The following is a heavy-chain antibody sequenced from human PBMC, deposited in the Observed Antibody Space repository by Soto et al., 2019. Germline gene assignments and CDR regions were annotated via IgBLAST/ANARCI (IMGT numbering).Heavy chain of an antibody. CDR1: GGSISSYY. V-gene: IGHV4-59*08. J-gene: IGHJ4*02. CDR2: IYYSGST. Sequence: QVQLQESGPGLVKPSETLSLTCTVSGGSISSYYWSWIRQPPGKGLEWIGYIYYSGSTNYHPPLKGRGTITGDSFKNQVSLKPSSVTAADTAVYYCARHHDSWGQGTLVTVSS. CDR3: ARHHDS.